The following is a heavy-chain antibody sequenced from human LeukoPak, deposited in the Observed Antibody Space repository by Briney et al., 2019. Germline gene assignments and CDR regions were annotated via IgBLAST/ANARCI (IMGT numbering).Heavy chain of an antibody. D-gene: IGHD6-19*01. CDR1: GGAISSGNYY. J-gene: IGHJ6*02. CDR2: IYTSGST. CDR3: ARGTSSGWLLGMDV. V-gene: IGHV4-61*02. Sequence: SETLSLTFTVSGGAISSGNYYWSWIRQPAGKGLEWIGRIYTSGSTDYNPSLKSRVTISVDTSKNQFSLKLSSVTAADTAVYYCARGTSSGWLLGMDVWGQGTTVTVSS.